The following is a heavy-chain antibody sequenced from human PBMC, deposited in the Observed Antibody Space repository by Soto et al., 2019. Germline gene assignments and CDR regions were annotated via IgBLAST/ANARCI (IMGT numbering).Heavy chain of an antibody. V-gene: IGHV3-23*01. J-gene: IGHJ4*02. CDR1: GFTFSSYA. CDR2: ISGSGGST. Sequence: PGGSLKLSCAASGFTFSSYAMSWVRQAPGKGLEWVSAISGSGGSTYYADSVKGRFTISRDNSKNTLYLQMNSLRAEDTAVYYCAKDLYCGNSLRVGSCSTDYWGQGTLVTVSS. CDR3: AKDLYCGNSLRVGSCSTDY. D-gene: IGHD2-8*02.